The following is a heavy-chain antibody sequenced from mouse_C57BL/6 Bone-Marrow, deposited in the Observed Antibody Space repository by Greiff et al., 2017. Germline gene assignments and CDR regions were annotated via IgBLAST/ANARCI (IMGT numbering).Heavy chain of an antibody. D-gene: IGHD1-1*01. J-gene: IGHJ1*03. CDR1: GFSLTSYG. CDR3: AKHSGSYWYFDV. CDR2: ICGGGST. Sequence: VLLVESGPGLVAPSQSLSISCTVSGFSLTSYGVDWVRQPPGKGLEWLGVICGGGSTNYNSALMSRLSIRTDNSKGQVFLTMNSLQTADTAMYYGAKHSGSYWYFDVWGTGTTVTVSS. V-gene: IGHV2-9*01.